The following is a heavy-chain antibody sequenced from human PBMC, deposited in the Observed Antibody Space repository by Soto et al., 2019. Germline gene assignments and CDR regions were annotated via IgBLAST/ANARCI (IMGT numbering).Heavy chain of an antibody. CDR1: GGSISAAGDS. CDR2: IYHSGTS. D-gene: IGHD3-10*01. Sequence: LSLTCAVSGGSISAAGDSWSWIRQPPGGGLEWIGYIYHSGTSLYNPSLKTRLTMSLDRSNNQFSLTLNSVTAADTAVYYCARAQFYSGSGRYNNLMFDPWGQGIQVTVSS. J-gene: IGHJ5*02. CDR3: ARAQFYSGSGRYNNLMFDP. V-gene: IGHV4-30-2*01.